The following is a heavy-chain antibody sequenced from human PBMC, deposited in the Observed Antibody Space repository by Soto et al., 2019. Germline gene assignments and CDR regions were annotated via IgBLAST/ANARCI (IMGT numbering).Heavy chain of an antibody. D-gene: IGHD5-18*01. CDR3: ATGYSYGYDSYDYYCMDV. J-gene: IGHJ6*04. V-gene: IGHV1-69*01. CDR1: GGTFSSYA. CDR2: IIPIFGTA. Sequence: QVQLVQSGAEVKKPGSSVKVSCKAYGGTFSSYAISWVRQAPGQGLAWMGGIIPIFGTANYAQKFQGRVTITADESTSTAYMELSSLRSESTAVYYWATGYSYGYDSYDYYCMDVWGKGTTVTVSS.